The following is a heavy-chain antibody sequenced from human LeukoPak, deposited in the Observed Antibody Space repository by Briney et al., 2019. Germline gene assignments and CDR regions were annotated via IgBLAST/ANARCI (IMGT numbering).Heavy chain of an antibody. CDR3: AKHGEAYGDSKTDY. V-gene: IGHV3-23*01. CDR1: GFTFSNYA. Sequence: GGSLRLSCAASGFTFSNYAMGWVRQAPGKGLEWVSVISGSGGRTYYADSEKGRFTISRDNSKNTLYLHMTSLRAEDTAIYYCAKHGEAYGDSKTDYWGQGTLVTVSS. D-gene: IGHD4-17*01. J-gene: IGHJ4*02. CDR2: ISGSGGRT.